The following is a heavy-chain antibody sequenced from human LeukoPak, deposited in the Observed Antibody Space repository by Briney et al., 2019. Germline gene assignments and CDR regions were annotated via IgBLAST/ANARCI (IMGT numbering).Heavy chain of an antibody. D-gene: IGHD6-13*01. V-gene: IGHV3-23*01. Sequence: GGSLRLSWAASGFTFSSYAMSGVRQAPGRGLEWVSGISGSGGYTYYADSVKGRVTISRDNSKNTLYLQMNSLRADDTAVYYCAKGGSSWSEIDYWVQVTLVTVSS. J-gene: IGHJ4*02. CDR2: ISGSGGYT. CDR3: AKGGSSWSEIDY. CDR1: GFTFSSYA.